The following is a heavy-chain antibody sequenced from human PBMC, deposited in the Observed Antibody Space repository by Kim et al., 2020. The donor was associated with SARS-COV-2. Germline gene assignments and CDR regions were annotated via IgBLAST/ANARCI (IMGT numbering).Heavy chain of an antibody. Sequence: LSLTCAASGFTFDDYAMHWVRQAPGKGLEWVSGISWNSGSIGYADSVKGRFTISRDNAKNSLYLQMNSLRAEDTALYYCAKALLDQLLSAFDIWGQGTMVTVSS. CDR2: ISWNSGSI. J-gene: IGHJ3*02. CDR3: AKALLDQLLSAFDI. D-gene: IGHD2-2*01. V-gene: IGHV3-9*01. CDR1: GFTFDDYA.